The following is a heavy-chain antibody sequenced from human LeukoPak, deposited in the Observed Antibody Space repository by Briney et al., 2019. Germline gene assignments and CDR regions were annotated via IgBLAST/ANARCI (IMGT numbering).Heavy chain of an antibody. Sequence: ASVKVSCKASGYTFTSYGISWVRQAPGQGLEWMGWISAYNGNTNYAQKLQGRVTMTTDTSTSTAYMELRSLRSDDTAVYYCARDRNEGGYYARWFGVVDYWGQGTLVTVSS. V-gene: IGHV1-18*01. D-gene: IGHD3-3*01. CDR1: GYTFTSYG. J-gene: IGHJ4*02. CDR3: ARDRNEGGYYARWFGVVDY. CDR2: ISAYNGNT.